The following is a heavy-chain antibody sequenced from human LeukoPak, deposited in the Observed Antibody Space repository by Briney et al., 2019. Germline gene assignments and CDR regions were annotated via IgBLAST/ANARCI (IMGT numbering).Heavy chain of an antibody. V-gene: IGHV4-59*01. CDR3: ARVVYSSDWPGIVDI. Sequence: PGGSLRLSCAASGFTFSDYFMSWVRQAPGKGLEWIGYIFSSGSTDSNPSLKSRVTISIDTSKNHFSLNLTSVTAADTAVYYCARVVYSSDWPGIVDIWGHGTMVAVSS. J-gene: IGHJ3*02. CDR1: GFTFSDYF. D-gene: IGHD6-19*01. CDR2: IFSSGST.